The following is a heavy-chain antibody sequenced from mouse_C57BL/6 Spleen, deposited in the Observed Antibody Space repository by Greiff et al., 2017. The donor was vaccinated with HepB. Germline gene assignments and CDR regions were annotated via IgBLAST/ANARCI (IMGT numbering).Heavy chain of an antibody. D-gene: IGHD2-2*01. CDR1: GFTFSDYG. J-gene: IGHJ2*01. V-gene: IGHV5-17*01. CDR3: ARQEAMVFDY. CDR2: ISSGSSTI. Sequence: EVQLQESGGGLVKPGGSLKLSCAASGFTFSDYGMHWVRQAPEKGLEWVAYISSGSSTIYYADTVKGRFTISRDNAKNTLFLQMTSLRSEDTAMYYCARQEAMVFDYWGQGTTLTVSS.